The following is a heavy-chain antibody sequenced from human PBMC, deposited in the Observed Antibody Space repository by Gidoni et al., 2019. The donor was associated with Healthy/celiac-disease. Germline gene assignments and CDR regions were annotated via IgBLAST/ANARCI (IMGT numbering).Heavy chain of an antibody. J-gene: IGHJ5*02. Sequence: QLQLQESGPGLVKPSETLSLTCTVSGGSISNSSYSGGWLRQPPGKGLECIGSIYYSGSTYYNPSLKSRVTISVDTSKNQFSLKLSSVTAADTAVYFCARALFGVVRTLNWFDPWGQGTLVTVSS. CDR2: IYYSGST. V-gene: IGHV4-39*01. D-gene: IGHD3-3*01. CDR1: GGSISNSSYS. CDR3: ARALFGVVRTLNWFDP.